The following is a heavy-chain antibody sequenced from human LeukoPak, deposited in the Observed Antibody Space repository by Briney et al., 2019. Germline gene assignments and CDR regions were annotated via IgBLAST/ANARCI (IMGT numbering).Heavy chain of an antibody. CDR2: ITGGGSGI. J-gene: IGHJ4*02. CDR3: AKWGDYDVLTGYYVSDY. CDR1: GSTFSNYA. D-gene: IGHD3-9*01. V-gene: IGHV3-23*01. Sequence: GGSLRLSCAASGSTFSNYAMSWVRQAPGKGLEWVSAITGGGSGIYYADSMKSRFTISRDNSKNTLYLQINSLRAEDTAVYYCAKWGDYDVLTGYYVSDYWGQGTLVTVSS.